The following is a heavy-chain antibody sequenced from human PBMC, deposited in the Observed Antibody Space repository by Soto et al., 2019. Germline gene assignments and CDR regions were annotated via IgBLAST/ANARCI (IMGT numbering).Heavy chain of an antibody. CDR3: ARGYCSGGSCYLDD. Sequence: EVQLVETGGGLIQPGGSLRLSCAASGFTVSSNYMSWVRQAPGKGLEWVSVIYSGGSTYYADSVKGRFTISRDNSKNTLYLPMNSLRAEYTAVYYCARGYCSGGSCYLDDWGQGTLVTVSS. CDR2: IYSGGST. J-gene: IGHJ4*02. V-gene: IGHV3-53*02. D-gene: IGHD2-15*01. CDR1: GFTVSSNY.